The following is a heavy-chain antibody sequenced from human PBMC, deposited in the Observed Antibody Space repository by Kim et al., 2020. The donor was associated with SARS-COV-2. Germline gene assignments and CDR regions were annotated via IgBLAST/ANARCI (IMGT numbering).Heavy chain of an antibody. J-gene: IGHJ4*01. CDR1: GYTFTNNA. CDR3: ARVICGTYRYTYY. Sequence: ASVKVSCKASGYTFTNNAISWVRQAPGQGLEWMGWINTDTGNPTYAQAFTRRFVFSVDTSVTTAYLQISSLEAEDTALYYCARVICGTYRYTYYWGHGTL. CDR2: INTDTGNP. D-gene: IGHD3-16*02. V-gene: IGHV7-4-1*02.